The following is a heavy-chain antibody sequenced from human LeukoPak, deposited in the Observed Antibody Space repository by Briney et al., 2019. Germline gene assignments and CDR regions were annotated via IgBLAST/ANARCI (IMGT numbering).Heavy chain of an antibody. J-gene: IGHJ4*02. Sequence: QSGGSLRLSCAASGFTFSSYGMHWVRQAPGKGLEWVAFIRYDGSNKYYADSVKGRFTISRDNSKNTLYLQMSSLRAEDTAVYYCARQIGVSIDYWGQGTLVTVSS. CDR2: IRYDGSNK. D-gene: IGHD5/OR15-5a*01. V-gene: IGHV3-30*02. CDR3: ARQIGVSIDY. CDR1: GFTFSSYG.